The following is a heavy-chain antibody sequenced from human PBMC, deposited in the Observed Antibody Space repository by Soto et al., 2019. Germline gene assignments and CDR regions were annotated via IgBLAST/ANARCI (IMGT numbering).Heavy chain of an antibody. V-gene: IGHV1-18*01. CDR1: GYTFTSYG. D-gene: IGHD4-17*01. CDR3: AREASYYGAAPWFFDL. CDR2: ISAYSGNT. Sequence: QVQLVQSGAEVKKPGASVKVSCKASGYTFTSYGISWVRQAPGQGREWMGWISAYSGNTNYAQELQGRVTMTTVTTTSTAYMELRSLRSADTAVYYCAREASYYGAAPWFFDLWGRGTLVTVSS. J-gene: IGHJ2*01.